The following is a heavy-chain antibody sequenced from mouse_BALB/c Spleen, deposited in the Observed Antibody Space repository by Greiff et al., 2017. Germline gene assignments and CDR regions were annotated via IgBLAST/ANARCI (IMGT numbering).Heavy chain of an antibody. V-gene: IGHV1-7*01. D-gene: IGHD1-1*01. J-gene: IGHJ2*01. CDR1: GYTFTSYW. CDR2: INPSTGYT. Sequence: EQLVESGAELAKPGASVKMSCKASGYTFTSYWMHWVKQRPGQGLEWIGYINPSTGYTEYNQKFKDKATLTADKSSSTAYMQLSSLTSEDSAVYYCAPSITTVVAPDYWGQGTTLTVSS. CDR3: APSITTVVAPDY.